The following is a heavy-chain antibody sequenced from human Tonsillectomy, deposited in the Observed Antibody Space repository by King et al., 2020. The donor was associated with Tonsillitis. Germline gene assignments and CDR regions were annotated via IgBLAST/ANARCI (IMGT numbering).Heavy chain of an antibody. J-gene: IGHJ6*02. CDR1: GGSISSSTNYY. D-gene: IGHD3-3*01. Sequence: QLQLQESGPRLVKPSETLSLTCIVSGGSISSSTNYYWGWIRHPPGRGLEWMGSIHNSGSTYYTPSLKSRLTISVDTAQNQFSLRLRSVTAADTAVYYCAYYGDFWGGYNGNYGMDVWGQGTTVTVSS. CDR3: AYYGDFWGGYNGNYGMDV. V-gene: IGHV4-39*07. CDR2: IHNSGST.